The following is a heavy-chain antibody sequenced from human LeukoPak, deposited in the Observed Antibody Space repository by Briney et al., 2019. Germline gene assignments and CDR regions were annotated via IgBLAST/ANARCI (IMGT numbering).Heavy chain of an antibody. D-gene: IGHD6-13*01. CDR3: AKDLTAASGEVFQFDY. CDR1: GFTFSSYW. Sequence: GGSLRLSCAASGFTFSSYWMHWVRQAPGKGLEWVSAIAGGIGTTFYADSVKGRFTISRDNSKNKLYLQLRSLRAEDTAVYYCAKDLTAASGEVFQFDYWGQGTRVTVS. CDR2: IAGGIGTT. J-gene: IGHJ4*02. V-gene: IGHV3-23*01.